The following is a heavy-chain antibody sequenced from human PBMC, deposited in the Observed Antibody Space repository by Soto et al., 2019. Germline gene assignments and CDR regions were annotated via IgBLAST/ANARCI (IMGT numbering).Heavy chain of an antibody. Sequence: EVQLLESGGGLVQPGGSLRLSCAASGFTFTNYAMSWVRQPPGRGLEWVSFISGSGASTHYADSVRGRFTFSRDNSKNTLYLQMNSLRAEDTAVYYCAKDLKYCSSSSCYGNDAFDIWGQGTMVTVSS. D-gene: IGHD2-2*01. CDR2: ISGSGAST. CDR3: AKDLKYCSSSSCYGNDAFDI. CDR1: GFTFTNYA. J-gene: IGHJ3*02. V-gene: IGHV3-23*01.